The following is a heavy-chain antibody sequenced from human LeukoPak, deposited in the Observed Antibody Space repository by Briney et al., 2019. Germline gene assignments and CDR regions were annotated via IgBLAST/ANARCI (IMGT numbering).Heavy chain of an antibody. J-gene: IGHJ4*02. D-gene: IGHD3-3*01. V-gene: IGHV1-69*05. CDR1: GGTFSSYA. CDR3: ARAYDFWSGSVGD. Sequence: ASVKVSCKASGGTFSSYAISWVRQAPGQGLEWMGGIIPIFGTANYAQKFQGRVTITTDESTSAAYMELSSLRSEDTAVYYCARAYDFWSGSVGDWGQGTLVTVSS. CDR2: IIPIFGTA.